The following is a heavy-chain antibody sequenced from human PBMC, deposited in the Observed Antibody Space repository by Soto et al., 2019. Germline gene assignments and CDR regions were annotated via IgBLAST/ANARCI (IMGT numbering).Heavy chain of an antibody. CDR1: GFTFSSYA. J-gene: IGHJ3*02. CDR2: ISGSGGST. V-gene: IGHV3-23*01. CDR3: AKAYYDLSDAFDI. D-gene: IGHD3-3*01. Sequence: EVQLLESGGGLVQPGGSLRLSCAASGFTFSSYAMSWVRQAPGKGLEWVSAISGSGGSTYYADFVKGGFTISRDNSKYTLYLQMNSLRAEDTAVYYCAKAYYDLSDAFDIWGQGTMVTVSS.